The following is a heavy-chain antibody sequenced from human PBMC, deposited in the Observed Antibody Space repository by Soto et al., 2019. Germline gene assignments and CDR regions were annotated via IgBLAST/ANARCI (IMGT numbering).Heavy chain of an antibody. J-gene: IGHJ4*02. D-gene: IGHD6-13*01. CDR3: AREALQLAYDY. Sequence: QVQLVESGGGVVQPGRSLRLSCAASGFTFSSYAMHWVRQAPGKGLEWVAVISYDGSNKYYADSVKGRFTISRDNSKNTLYLQMNSLRAEDTAVYYRAREALQLAYDYWGQGTLVTVSS. V-gene: IGHV3-30-3*01. CDR1: GFTFSSYA. CDR2: ISYDGSNK.